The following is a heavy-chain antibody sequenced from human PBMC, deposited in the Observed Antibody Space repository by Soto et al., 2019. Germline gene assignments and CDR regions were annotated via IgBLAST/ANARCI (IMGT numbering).Heavy chain of an antibody. Sequence: GESLKISCKGSGYSFTSYWIGWVRQMPGKGLEWMGIIYPGDSDTRYSPSFQGQVTISADTSISTAYLQWSSLKASGTAMYYCARHSPAPNYYYYGMDVWGQGTTVTVSS. CDR3: ARHSPAPNYYYYGMDV. J-gene: IGHJ6*02. CDR1: GYSFTSYW. V-gene: IGHV5-51*01. CDR2: IYPGDSDT.